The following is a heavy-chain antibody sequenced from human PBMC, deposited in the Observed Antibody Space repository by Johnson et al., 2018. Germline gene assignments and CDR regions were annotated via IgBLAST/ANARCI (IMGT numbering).Heavy chain of an antibody. J-gene: IGHJ6*03. D-gene: IGHD4-11*01. CDR1: GFTFSNAW. CDR2: IKSKTDGGTT. CDR3: NTGDSNYDYYYYYRDV. V-gene: IGHV3-15*07. Sequence: QLVESGGGLVKPGGSLRLSCAASGFTFSNAWMNWVRQAPGKGLEWVGRIKSKTDGGTTDYAAPVKGRFTISRDDSKNTQYLKRNSLKTEDTAVYHFNTGDSNYDYYYYYRDVWGKGTTVTVSS.